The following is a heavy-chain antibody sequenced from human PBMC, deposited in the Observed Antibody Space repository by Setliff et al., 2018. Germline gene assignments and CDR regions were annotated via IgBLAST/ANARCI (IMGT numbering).Heavy chain of an antibody. CDR1: GFIVSNNE. J-gene: IGHJ5*02. Sequence: PGGSLRLSCAASGFIVSNNEMSWVRQAPGKGLEWVSVAYADGTTNYADSVTGRFTISRDNSKNTLYLQMNSLRAEDTAVYYCAKDPNGDYVGAFDPWGQGIVVTVSS. CDR3: AKDPNGDYVGAFDP. D-gene: IGHD4-17*01. CDR2: AYADGTT. V-gene: IGHV3-53*01.